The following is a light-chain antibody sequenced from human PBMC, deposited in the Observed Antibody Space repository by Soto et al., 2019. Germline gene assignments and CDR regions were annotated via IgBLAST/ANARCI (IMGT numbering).Light chain of an antibody. CDR2: GNS. V-gene: IGLV1-40*01. J-gene: IGLJ2*01. CDR3: QSYDSSLSGVV. Sequence: QSVLTQPPSVSGAPGQRVTIPCTGSSSNIGAGYDVHWYQQLPGTARKLLIYGNSNRPSGVPDRFSGSKSGTSASLAITGLQAEDEADYYSQSYDSSLSGVVFGGGTKLTVL. CDR1: SSNIGAGYD.